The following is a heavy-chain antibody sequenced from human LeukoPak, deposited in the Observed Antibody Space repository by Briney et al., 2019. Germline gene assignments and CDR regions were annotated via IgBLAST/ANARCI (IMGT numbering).Heavy chain of an antibody. J-gene: IGHJ4*02. V-gene: IGHV4-39*01. D-gene: IGHD3-3*01. CDR2: IYYSGST. CDR1: SGSISGSSYF. Sequence: SETLSLTCTVSSGSISGSSYFWGWIRQPPGKGLEWIGSIYYSGSTYYNPSLKSRVTISVDTSKNQFSLKLSSVTAADTAVYYCARLEGFSYFDYWGQGTLVTVSS. CDR3: ARLEGFSYFDY.